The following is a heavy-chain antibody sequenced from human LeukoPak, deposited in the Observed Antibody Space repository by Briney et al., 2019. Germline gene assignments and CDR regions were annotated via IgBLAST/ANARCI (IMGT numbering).Heavy chain of an antibody. D-gene: IGHD3-3*01. Sequence: PGGSLRLSCAASGFTFSSYVMSWVRQAPGKGLEWVSAIGGSGGSIYYADSVKGRFTISRDNSKNTLNLQMNSLRADDTAVYYCAKNFWSDKYYYYYMDVCGKGTTVTVSS. CDR2: IGGSGGSI. CDR1: GFTFSSYV. CDR3: AKNFWSDKYYYYYMDV. V-gene: IGHV3-23*01. J-gene: IGHJ6*03.